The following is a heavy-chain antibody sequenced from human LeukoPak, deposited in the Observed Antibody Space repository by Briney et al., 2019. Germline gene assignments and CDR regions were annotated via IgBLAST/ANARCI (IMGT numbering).Heavy chain of an antibody. V-gene: IGHV3-23*01. CDR2: ISGSGGST. D-gene: IGHD6-13*01. J-gene: IGHJ4*02. CDR3: ARGRSSSWSDY. CDR1: GFTFSSYG. Sequence: GGSLRLSCAASGFTFSSYGMSWVRQAPGKGLEWVSAISGSGGSTYYADSVKGRFTISRDNSKNTLYLQMNSLRAEDTAVYYCARGRSSSWSDYWGQGTLVTVSS.